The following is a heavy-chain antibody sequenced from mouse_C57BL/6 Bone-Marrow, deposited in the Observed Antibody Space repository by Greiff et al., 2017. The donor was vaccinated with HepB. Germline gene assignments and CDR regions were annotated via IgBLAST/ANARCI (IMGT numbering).Heavy chain of an antibody. CDR2: IDPANGNT. D-gene: IGHD4-1*01. J-gene: IGHJ3*01. Sequence: VQLQQSVAELVRPGASVKLSCTASGFNIKNTYMPWVKQRPEQGLEWIGRIDPANGNTKYAPKFQGKATITADTSSNTAYLQLSSLTSEDTAVYYCARWGDWDEKFAYWGQGTLVTVSA. CDR3: ARWGDWDEKFAY. V-gene: IGHV14-3*01. CDR1: GFNIKNTY.